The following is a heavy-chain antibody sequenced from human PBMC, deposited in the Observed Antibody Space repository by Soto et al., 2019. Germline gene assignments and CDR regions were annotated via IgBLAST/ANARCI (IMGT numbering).Heavy chain of an antibody. CDR3: ARELLYGSGSRNFHYYGMDV. CDR1: GFSFTSYG. J-gene: IGHJ6*02. V-gene: IGHV3-33*01. CDR2: FWFDGSKK. Sequence: LRLSCAASGFSFTSYGMHWVRQAPGKGLEWVAVFWFDGSKKYYADSVKGRFSVSRDNAKSTPYLEMNSLRVDDTAVYYCARELLYGSGSRNFHYYGMDVWGQGTPVTVSS. D-gene: IGHD3-10*01.